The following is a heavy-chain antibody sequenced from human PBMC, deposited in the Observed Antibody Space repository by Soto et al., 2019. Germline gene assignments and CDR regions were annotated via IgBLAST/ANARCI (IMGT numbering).Heavy chain of an antibody. V-gene: IGHV1-69*06. CDR2: IIPIFGTA. CDR1: GGTFSSYA. J-gene: IGHJ6*02. CDR3: ARASGYYGSGSAHTDPVYYYYGMDV. D-gene: IGHD3-10*01. Sequence: GASVKVSCKASGGTFSSYAISWVRQAPGQGLEWMGGIIPIFGTANYAQKFQGRVTITADKSTSTAYMELSSLRSEDTAVYYCARASGYYGSGSAHTDPVYYYYGMDVWGQGTTVTVSS.